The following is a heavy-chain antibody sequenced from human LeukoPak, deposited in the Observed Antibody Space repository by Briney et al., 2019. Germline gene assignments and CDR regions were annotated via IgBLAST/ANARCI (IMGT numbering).Heavy chain of an antibody. D-gene: IGHD2-2*01. J-gene: IGHJ4*02. CDR1: GFTFSSYA. V-gene: IGHV3-23*01. CDR3: TKDRGYCSSTSCYGGYFDY. CDR2: ISGSGGST. Sequence: GGSLRLSCAASGFTFSSYAMSWVRQAPGKGLEWVSAISGSGGSTYYADSVKGRFTISRDNSKNTLYLQMNSLRAEDTAVYYCTKDRGYCSSTSCYGGYFDYWGQGTLVTVSS.